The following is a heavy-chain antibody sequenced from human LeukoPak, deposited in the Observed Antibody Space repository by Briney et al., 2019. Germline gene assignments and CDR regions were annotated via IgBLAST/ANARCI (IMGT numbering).Heavy chain of an antibody. CDR2: IKQDGSEK. Sequence: GGSLRLSCAASGFTFSSYWMSWVRQAPGKGLEWVANIKQDGSEKYYVDSVKGRFTISRDNAKNSLDLQMNSLRAEVTAVYYCARDIVVVTAILDVWGKGTTVTVSS. J-gene: IGHJ6*04. D-gene: IGHD2-21*02. CDR3: ARDIVVVTAILDV. V-gene: IGHV3-7*01. CDR1: GFTFSSYW.